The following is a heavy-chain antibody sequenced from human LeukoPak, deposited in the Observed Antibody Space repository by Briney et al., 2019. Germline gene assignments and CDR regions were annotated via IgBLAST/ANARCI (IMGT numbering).Heavy chain of an antibody. CDR3: ARSYYDRRGWFDP. J-gene: IGHJ5*02. CDR2: IYYSGST. Sequence: PSETLSLTCTVSGGSVSSYYWSWIRQPPGKGLEWIGYIYYSGSTNYNPSLKSRVTISVDTSKNQFSLKLRSVTAADTAVYYCARSYYDRRGWFDPWGQGTLVTVSS. D-gene: IGHD3-22*01. CDR1: GGSVSSYY. V-gene: IGHV4-59*02.